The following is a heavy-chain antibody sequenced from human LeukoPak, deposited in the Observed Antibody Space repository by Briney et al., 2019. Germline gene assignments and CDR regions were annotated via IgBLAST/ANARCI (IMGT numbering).Heavy chain of an antibody. V-gene: IGHV1-18*01. J-gene: IGHJ4*02. D-gene: IGHD2-2*01. CDR3: ARGGYCSSTSCYAAFDY. CDR1: GYTFTSYG. Sequence: ASVTVSCTASGYTFTSYGITWVRQAPGQGLEWMGWISAYNGNTNYAQKLQGRVTMTTDTSTSTAYMELRSLRSDDTAVYYCARGGYCSSTSCYAAFDYWGQGTLVTVSS. CDR2: ISAYNGNT.